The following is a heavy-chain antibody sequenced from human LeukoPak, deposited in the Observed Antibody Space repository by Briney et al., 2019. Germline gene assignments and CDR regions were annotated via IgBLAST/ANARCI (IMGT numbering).Heavy chain of an antibody. CDR3: ARGAAFYYTNGVCYSPFDY. Sequence: GGSLRLSCAASGFTFSSYSMNWVRQAPGKGLEWVSSISSSSSYIYYADSVKGRFTISRDNAKNSLYLQMNSLRAEDTAVYYCARGAAFYYTNGVCYSPFDYWGQGTLVTVSS. CDR2: ISSSSSYI. J-gene: IGHJ4*02. CDR1: GFTFSSYS. D-gene: IGHD2-8*01. V-gene: IGHV3-21*01.